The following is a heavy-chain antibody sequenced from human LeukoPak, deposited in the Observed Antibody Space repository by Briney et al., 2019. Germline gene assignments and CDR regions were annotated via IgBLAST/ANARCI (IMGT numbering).Heavy chain of an antibody. J-gene: IGHJ6*02. CDR3: AKFVVVTGYYYYGMDV. CDR1: GFTFSSYA. Sequence: GGSLRLSCAASGFTFSSYAMSWVRQAPGKGLEWVSAISGSGGSTYYADSVKGRFTISRDSSKNTLYLQMNSLRAEDTAVYYCAKFVVVTGYYYYGMDVWGQGTTVTVSS. CDR2: ISGSGGST. D-gene: IGHD2-21*02. V-gene: IGHV3-23*01.